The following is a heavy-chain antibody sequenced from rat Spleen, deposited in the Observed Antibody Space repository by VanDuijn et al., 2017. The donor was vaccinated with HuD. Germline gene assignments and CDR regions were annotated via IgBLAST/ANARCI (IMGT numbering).Heavy chain of an antibody. J-gene: IGHJ1*01. V-gene: IGHV5-25*01. CDR2: ISPSGGST. Sequence: EVQLVESGGGLVQPGRSLKLSCAASGFTFSNYDMAWVRQAPTKGLEWVASISPSGGSTYYRDSVKGRFTVSRDNAKSTLYLQMDSLRSEDTATYYCARHYYPYWYFDFWGPGTMVTVSS. CDR1: GFTFSNYD. D-gene: IGHD1-1*01. CDR3: ARHYYPYWYFDF.